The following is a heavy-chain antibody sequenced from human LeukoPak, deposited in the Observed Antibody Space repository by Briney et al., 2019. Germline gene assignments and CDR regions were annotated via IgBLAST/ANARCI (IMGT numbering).Heavy chain of an antibody. V-gene: IGHV3-30*04. J-gene: IGHJ3*02. Sequence: GGSLRLSCAASGFTFSSYAMHWVRQAPGKGLEWVAVISYDGSNKYYADSVKGRFTISRDNSKNTLYLQTNSLRAEDTAVYYCAKPTVTTRGAFDIWGQGTMVTVSS. CDR1: GFTFSSYA. D-gene: IGHD4-17*01. CDR3: AKPTVTTRGAFDI. CDR2: ISYDGSNK.